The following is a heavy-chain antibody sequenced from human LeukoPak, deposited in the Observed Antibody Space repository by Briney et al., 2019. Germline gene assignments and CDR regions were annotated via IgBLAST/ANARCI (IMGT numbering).Heavy chain of an antibody. CDR1: GGSFSGYY. J-gene: IGHJ5*02. V-gene: IGHV4-34*01. CDR3: ARVGRSGYRYNWFDP. D-gene: IGHD3-3*01. Sequence: SETLSLTCAVYGGSFSGYYWSWIRQPPGKGLEWIGEINHSGSTNYNPSLKSRVTISVDTFKNQFSLKLSSVTAADTAVYYCARVGRSGYRYNWFDPWGPGTLVTVSS. CDR2: INHSGST.